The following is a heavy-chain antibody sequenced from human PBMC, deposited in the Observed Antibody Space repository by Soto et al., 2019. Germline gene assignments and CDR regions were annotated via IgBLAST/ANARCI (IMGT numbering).Heavy chain of an antibody. CDR2: IIPIFGTA. CDR1: GGTFSSYA. D-gene: IGHD6-13*01. CDR3: TIAAAFGNYYGMDV. V-gene: IGHV1-69*01. J-gene: IGHJ6*02. Sequence: QVQLVQSGAEVKKPGSSVKVSYKASGGTFSSYAISWVRQAPGQGLEWMGGIIPIFGTANYAQKFQCSVTSTADESTSTAYMELSSLRSEDTAVYYCTIAAAFGNYYGMDVWGQGTTVTVSS.